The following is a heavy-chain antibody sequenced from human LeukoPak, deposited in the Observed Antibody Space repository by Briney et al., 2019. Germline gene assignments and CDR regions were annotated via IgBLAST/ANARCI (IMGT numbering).Heavy chain of an antibody. J-gene: IGHJ4*02. V-gene: IGHV3-30*18. CDR2: ISHDGSNK. CDR1: GFTFSSYA. Sequence: GGSLRLSCAASGFTFSSYAMSWVRQAPGKGLEWVAVISHDGSNKNYADSVKGRFTISRDNSKNTLYLQMNSLRPEDTAVYYCAKVRVGTAHFDYWGQGTLVTVSS. D-gene: IGHD2-15*01. CDR3: AKVRVGTAHFDY.